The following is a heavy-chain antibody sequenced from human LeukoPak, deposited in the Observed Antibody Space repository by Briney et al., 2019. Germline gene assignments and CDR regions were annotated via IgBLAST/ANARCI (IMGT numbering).Heavy chain of an antibody. Sequence: GGSLRLSCAASGFTVSTNYMGWVRQAPGKGLEWVSTVSGSASNTYYADSVKGRFTISRDNTKTTLYLQMNSLRADDTAVYYCAKGFQTYGELSFDVWGQGTLVAVSS. CDR3: AKGFQTYGELSFDV. CDR1: GFTVSTNY. V-gene: IGHV3-23*01. D-gene: IGHD4-17*01. J-gene: IGHJ4*02. CDR2: VSGSASNT.